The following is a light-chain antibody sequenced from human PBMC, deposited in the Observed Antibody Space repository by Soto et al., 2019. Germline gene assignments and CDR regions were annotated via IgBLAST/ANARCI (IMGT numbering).Light chain of an antibody. CDR1: QSISSY. V-gene: IGKV1-39*01. J-gene: IGKJ2*01. CDR2: AAS. Sequence: DIQMTQSPSSLSASVGDRVTITCRASQSISSYLNWYQQKPGKAPKLLIYAASSLQSEVPSRFSGSGSGTDFTLTISSLQPEDFATYYCQHSYSTPKTFGQGTKLEIK. CDR3: QHSYSTPKT.